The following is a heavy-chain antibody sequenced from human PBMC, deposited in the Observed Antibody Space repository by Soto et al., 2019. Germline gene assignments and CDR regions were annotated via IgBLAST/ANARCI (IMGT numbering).Heavy chain of an antibody. CDR1: GGSISSGGYS. CDR2: IYHSGST. J-gene: IGHJ4*02. D-gene: IGHD4-17*01. V-gene: IGHV4-30-2*01. Sequence: QLQLQESGSGLVKPSQTLSLTCAVSGGSISSGGYSWSWIRQPPGKGLEWIGYIYHSGSTYYNPSLKSRVTISLDRSKKQFSLMLSSVTAAETAVYYCARGMTTVTTLDYWGQGTLVTVSS. CDR3: ARGMTTVTTLDY.